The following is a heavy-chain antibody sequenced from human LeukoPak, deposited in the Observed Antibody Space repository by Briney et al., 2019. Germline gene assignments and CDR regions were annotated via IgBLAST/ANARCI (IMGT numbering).Heavy chain of an antibody. J-gene: IGHJ3*02. Sequence: SETLSLTCTVSGGSISSYYWSWIRQPPGKGLEWIGYIYYSGSTNYNPSLKSRVTISVDTSKNQFSLKLSSVTAADTAVYYCAREKEQWMGDDAFISGAKGQWSPSLQ. CDR1: GGSISSYY. CDR3: AREKEQWMGDDAFIS. D-gene: IGHD6-19*01. CDR2: IYYSGST. V-gene: IGHV4-59*01.